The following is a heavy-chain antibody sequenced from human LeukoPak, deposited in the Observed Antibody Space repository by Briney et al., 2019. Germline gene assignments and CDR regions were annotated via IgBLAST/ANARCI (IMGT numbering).Heavy chain of an antibody. CDR3: ARLLGGGWYPYYYYYMDV. CDR2: INHSGST. D-gene: IGHD6-19*01. Sequence: SETLSLTCTVSGGSVSSSSYYWSWIRQPPGKGLEWIGEINHSGSTNYNPSLKSRVTISVDTSKNQFSLKLSSVTAADTAVYYCARLLGGGWYPYYYYYMDVWGKGTTVTISS. V-gene: IGHV4-39*07. J-gene: IGHJ6*03. CDR1: GGSVSSSSYY.